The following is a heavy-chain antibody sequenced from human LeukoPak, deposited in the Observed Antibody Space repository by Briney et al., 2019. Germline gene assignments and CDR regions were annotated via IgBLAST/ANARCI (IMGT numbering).Heavy chain of an antibody. CDR3: ARRRVPDNYYYGMDV. CDR2: IFYSGST. CDR1: GGSISSSSYY. Sequence: SETLSLTCSVSGGSISSSSYYWGWIRQPPGKGLEWIGSIFYSGSTYYNPSLKSRVTISADTSKNHFSLKLSSVTAADTAVYYCARRRVPDNYYYGMDVWGQGTTVTVSS. V-gene: IGHV4-39*02. D-gene: IGHD2-2*01. J-gene: IGHJ6*02.